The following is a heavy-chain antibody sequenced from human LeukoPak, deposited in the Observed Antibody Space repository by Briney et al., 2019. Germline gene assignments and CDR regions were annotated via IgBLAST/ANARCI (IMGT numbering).Heavy chain of an antibody. CDR2: ISGSGGST. CDR3: ARDRNLGY. V-gene: IGHV3-23*01. J-gene: IGHJ4*02. Sequence: GGSLRLSCAASGFTFSTYGMTWVRQAPGKGLEWVSSISGSGGSTYYADSVKGRFTISRDNDKNTLYLQMNSLGAEDTAVYYCARDRNLGYWGQGTLVTVSS. CDR1: GFTFSTYG.